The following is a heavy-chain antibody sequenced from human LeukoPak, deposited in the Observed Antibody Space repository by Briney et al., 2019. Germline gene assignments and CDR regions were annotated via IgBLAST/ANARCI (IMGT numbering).Heavy chain of an antibody. CDR2: IYYSGST. Sequence: SETLSLTCTVSGGSISSSSYYWGWIRQPPGKGLEWIGSIYYSGSTYYNPSLKSRVTISVDTSKNQFSLKLSSVTAADTAVYYCARRLTGAYADDAFDIWGQGTMVTVSS. J-gene: IGHJ3*02. CDR3: ARRLTGAYADDAFDI. CDR1: GGSISSSSYY. D-gene: IGHD1-20*01. V-gene: IGHV4-39*01.